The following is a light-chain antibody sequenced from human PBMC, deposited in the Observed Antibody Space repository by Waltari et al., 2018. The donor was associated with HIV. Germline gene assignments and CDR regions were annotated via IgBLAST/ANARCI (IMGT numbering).Light chain of an antibody. V-gene: IGLV8-61*01. CDR1: SGSVSTSYY. J-gene: IGLJ3*02. CDR2: STN. Sequence: QTVVTQEPSFSVSPGGTVTPTCGLSSGSVSTSYYPSWYQQNPGQAPRTLIYSTNTRSSGVPDRFSGSILGNKAALTITGAQADDESDYYCVLYMGSGIWVFGGGTKLTVL. CDR3: VLYMGSGIWV.